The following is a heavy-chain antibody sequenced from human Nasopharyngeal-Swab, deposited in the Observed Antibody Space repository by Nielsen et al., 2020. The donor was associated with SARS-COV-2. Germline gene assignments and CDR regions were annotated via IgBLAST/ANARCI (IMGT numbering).Heavy chain of an antibody. Sequence: ASVKVSCKASGYTFTGYYMHWVRQAPGQGLEWMGWMNPNSGNTGYAQKFQGRVTMTRNTSISTAYMELSSLRSEDTAVYYCARGLFDYWGQGTLVTVSS. V-gene: IGHV1-8*02. CDR1: GYTFTGYY. CDR3: ARGLFDY. CDR2: MNPNSGNT. J-gene: IGHJ4*02.